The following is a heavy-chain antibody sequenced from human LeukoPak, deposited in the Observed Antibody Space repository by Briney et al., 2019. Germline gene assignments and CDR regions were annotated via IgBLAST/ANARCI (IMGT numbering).Heavy chain of an antibody. D-gene: IGHD3-22*01. CDR3: ARGGDYDSSGYYPAEHFQY. J-gene: IGHJ1*01. CDR1: GGSISRGSYY. CDR2: FHSSGST. Sequence: SQTLSLTCTVSGGSISRGSYYWNWIRQPAGKGLEWIGRFHSSGSTDYNPSLKSRVTISVDTSKNQFSLKVTSVTAANTAVYYCARGGDYDSSGYYPAEHFQYWGQGTLVTVSS. V-gene: IGHV4-61*02.